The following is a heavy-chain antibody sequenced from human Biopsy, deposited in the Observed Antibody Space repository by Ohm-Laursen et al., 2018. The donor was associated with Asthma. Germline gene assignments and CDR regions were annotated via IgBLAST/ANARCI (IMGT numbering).Heavy chain of an antibody. CDR3: VRAVRNEQWLAPFDY. CDR2: VYWTGST. V-gene: IGHV4-59*01. J-gene: IGHJ4*02. D-gene: IGHD6-19*01. CDR1: GGSISSFY. Sequence: VTLSLTCSVYGGSISSFYWSWLRPSPEKGLEWMGYVYWTGSTNYNPSLKSRITMSVDTSKNRMFLELTSVTAADTATYYCVRAVRNEQWLAPFDYWGQGKPVTVSS.